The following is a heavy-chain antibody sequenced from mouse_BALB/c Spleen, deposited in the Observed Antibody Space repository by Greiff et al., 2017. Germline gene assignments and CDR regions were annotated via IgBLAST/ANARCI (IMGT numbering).Heavy chain of an antibody. CDR2: INPGSGGT. V-gene: IGHV1-54*01. J-gene: IGHJ4*01. CDR3: ARSGGYDVMDY. Sequence: QVQLKQSGAELVRPGTSVKVSCKASGYAFTNYLIEWVKQRPGQGLEWIGVINPGSGGTNYNEKFKGKATLTADKSSSTAYMQLSSLTSDDSAVYFCARSGGYDVMDYWGQGTSVTVSS. D-gene: IGHD2-2*01. CDR1: GYAFTNYL.